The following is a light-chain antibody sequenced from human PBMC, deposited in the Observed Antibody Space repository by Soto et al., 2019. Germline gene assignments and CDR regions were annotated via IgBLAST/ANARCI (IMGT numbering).Light chain of an antibody. Sequence: QSVLTQPPSVSGAPGQTVTISCTGSSSNIGAGFDVHWYQQLPGTAPKLLIYDDNKRPSGIPDRFSGSKSGTSATLGITGFQTGDEADYYCGSWDSSLSAYVFGTGTKLTVL. CDR2: DDN. J-gene: IGLJ1*01. V-gene: IGLV1-51*01. CDR3: GSWDSSLSAYV. CDR1: SSNIGAGFD.